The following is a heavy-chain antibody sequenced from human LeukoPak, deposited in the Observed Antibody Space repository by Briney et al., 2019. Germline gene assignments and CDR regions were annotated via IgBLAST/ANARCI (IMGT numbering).Heavy chain of an antibody. CDR1: GGSFSDYS. CDR3: ARLGLYTSSWHRYYYFDY. V-gene: IGHV4-34*01. Sequence: KPSETLSLTCGVHGGSFSDYSWTWIRQSPGKGLEWIGEINHSGSATYNPSLQSRFTMSVDASKNQFPLRLSSVTAADTAVYYCARLGLYTSSWHRYYYFDYWGQGTLVTVSS. CDR2: INHSGSA. D-gene: IGHD6-13*01. J-gene: IGHJ4*02.